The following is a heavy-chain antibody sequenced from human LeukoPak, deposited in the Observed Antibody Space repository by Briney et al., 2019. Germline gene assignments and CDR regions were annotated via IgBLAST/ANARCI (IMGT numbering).Heavy chain of an antibody. V-gene: IGHV4-39*07. J-gene: IGHJ4*02. CDR1: GGSISSSSYY. Sequence: SETLSLTCTVSGGSISSSSYYWGWIRQPPGKGLEWIGSIYYSGSTNYNPSLKSRVTISVDTSKNQFSLKLSSVTAADTAVYYCAREGLYSSGWTPLDYWGQGTLVTVSS. CDR3: AREGLYSSGWTPLDY. D-gene: IGHD6-19*01. CDR2: IYYSGST.